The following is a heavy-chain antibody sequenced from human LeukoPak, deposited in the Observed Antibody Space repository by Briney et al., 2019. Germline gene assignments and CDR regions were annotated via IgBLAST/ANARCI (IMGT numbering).Heavy chain of an antibody. CDR2: IWYDGSNK. CDR1: GLIFSDFG. D-gene: IGHD2-15*01. V-gene: IGHV3-33*06. Sequence: GGSLRLSCAASGLIFSDFGMHWVRQAPGKGLEWMATIWYDGSNKYYADSVKGRLTISRDNSQNTTYLQMNSLRAEDSAVYYCAKATRSGASCFSSSRDAFEVWGKGTMVTVSS. J-gene: IGHJ3*01. CDR3: AKATRSGASCFSSSRDAFEV.